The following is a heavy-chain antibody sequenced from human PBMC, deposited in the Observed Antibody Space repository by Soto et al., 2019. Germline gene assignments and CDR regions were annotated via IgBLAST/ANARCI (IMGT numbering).Heavy chain of an antibody. CDR3: ARRDSSGSFDF. CDR2: INPKNGGT. V-gene: IGHV1-2*02. J-gene: IGHJ4*02. CDR1: GYTFTYFY. D-gene: IGHD5-18*01. Sequence: QVQLVQSGAETKKPGASVRVSCKTSGYTFTYFYIHWVRLAPGQGLEWMGWINPKNGGTSHAQKFQGRVTMTRDTSISTVYMELNSLTSDDRGIYYCARRDSSGSFDFWGQGTLVTVSS.